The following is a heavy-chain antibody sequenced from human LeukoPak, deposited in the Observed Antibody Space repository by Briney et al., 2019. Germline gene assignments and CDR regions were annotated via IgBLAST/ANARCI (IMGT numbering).Heavy chain of an antibody. CDR1: GFTFSSYG. Sequence: GGSLRLSCAASGFTFSSYGMHWVRQAPGKGLEWVAVIRYDGSNKYYADSVKGRFTISRDNSKNTLYLQMNSLRAEDTAVYYCAKVAEKLVIAGYDAFDIWGQGTMVTVSS. V-gene: IGHV3-30*02. J-gene: IGHJ3*02. D-gene: IGHD3-9*01. CDR3: AKVAEKLVIAGYDAFDI. CDR2: IRYDGSNK.